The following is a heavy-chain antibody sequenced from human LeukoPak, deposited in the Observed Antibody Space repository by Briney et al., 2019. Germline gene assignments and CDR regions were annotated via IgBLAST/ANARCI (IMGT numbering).Heavy chain of an antibody. CDR1: GGSITNYY. V-gene: IGHV4-59*08. Sequence: PSETLSHTCTVSGGSITNYYWSWIRQPPGKELEWIGYIYYSGNTNYNPSLGSRVTISVDTSKNHLSLRLTSVTAADTAIYYCARHPPRGQLGTAFDIWGQGTMVTVSS. CDR2: IYYSGNT. D-gene: IGHD3-16*01. CDR3: ARHPPRGQLGTAFDI. J-gene: IGHJ3*02.